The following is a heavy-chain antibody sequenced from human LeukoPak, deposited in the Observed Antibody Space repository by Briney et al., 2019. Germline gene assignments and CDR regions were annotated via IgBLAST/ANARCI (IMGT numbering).Heavy chain of an antibody. D-gene: IGHD3-9*01. CDR1: GFTFSNYG. Sequence: GGSLRLSCAASGFTFSNYGMSWVRQAPGKGLEWVSGISSGSGSTYYADSVKGRFTISRDNSKNTLYLQMNSLRAEDTAAYYCAKDFDDPDEPGWFDPWGQGTLVTVSS. CDR3: AKDFDDPDEPGWFDP. V-gene: IGHV3-23*01. CDR2: ISSGSGST. J-gene: IGHJ5*02.